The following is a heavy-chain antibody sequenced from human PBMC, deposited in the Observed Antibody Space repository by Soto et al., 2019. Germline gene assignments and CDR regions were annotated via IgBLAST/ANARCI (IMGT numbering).Heavy chain of an antibody. V-gene: IGHV1-46*01. J-gene: IGHJ3*02. CDR2: INPSGGST. D-gene: IGHD5-18*01. CDR3: ARLVGRGYSYGYGAFDI. Sequence: GASVKVSCKASGYTFTSYYMHWVRQAPGQGLEWMGIINPSGGSTSYAQKFQGRVTMTRDTSTSTVYMELSGLRSEDTAVYYCARLVGRGYSYGYGAFDIWGQGTMVTVSS. CDR1: GYTFTSYY.